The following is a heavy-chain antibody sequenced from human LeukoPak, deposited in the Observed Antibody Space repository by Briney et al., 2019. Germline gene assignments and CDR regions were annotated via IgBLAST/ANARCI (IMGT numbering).Heavy chain of an antibody. J-gene: IGHJ4*02. D-gene: IGHD3-10*01. CDR1: GLNFKFYA. CDR2: ISGRGDSA. CDR3: ASARSGSYYNEDY. V-gene: IGHV3-23*01. Sequence: PGGSLRLSCAVSGLNFKFYAMSWVRQAPGKGLEWVSGISGRGDSADYADSVKGRFTISRDNAKNSLYLQMNSLRAEDTAVYYCASARSGSYYNEDYWGQGTLVTVSS.